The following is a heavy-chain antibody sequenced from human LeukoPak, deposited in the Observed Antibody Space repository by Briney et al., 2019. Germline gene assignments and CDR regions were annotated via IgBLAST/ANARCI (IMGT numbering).Heavy chain of an antibody. CDR3: VRGRGSYGWFDP. V-gene: IGHV3-7*01. D-gene: IGHD3-10*01. CDR1: GFTLSNYW. J-gene: IGHJ5*02. Sequence: GGSLRLSCAASGFTLSNYWMSWVRQAPGKGLEWVANIKQDGSEKYYVDSVKGRFTISRDDAKNTVDLQMNSLRGEDTAVYYCVRGRGSYGWFDPWGQGTLVTVSS. CDR2: IKQDGSEK.